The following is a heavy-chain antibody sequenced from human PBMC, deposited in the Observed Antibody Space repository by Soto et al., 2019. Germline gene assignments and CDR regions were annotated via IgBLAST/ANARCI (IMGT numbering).Heavy chain of an antibody. V-gene: IGHV4-59*01. J-gene: IGHJ4*02. CDR1: GGSISSYY. CDR2: IYYSGST. Sequence: LPETLSLTCTVSGGSISSYYWSWIRQPPGKGLEWIGYIYYSGSTNYNPSLKSRVTISVDTSKNQFSLKLSSVTAADTAVYYCARDRLDSGSYHFDYWGQGTLVTVSS. CDR3: ARDRLDSGSYHFDY. D-gene: IGHD3-10*01.